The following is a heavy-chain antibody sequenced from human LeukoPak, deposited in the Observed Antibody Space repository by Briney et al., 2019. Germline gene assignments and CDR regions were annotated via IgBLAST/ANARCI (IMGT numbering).Heavy chain of an antibody. CDR2: IYTSGST. D-gene: IGHD5-24*01. V-gene: IGHV4-61*02. J-gene: IGHJ4*02. Sequence: PSQTLSLTCTVSGGSISSGSYYWSWIRQPAGKGLEWIGRIYTSGSTNYNPSLKSRVTISVDTPKNQFSLKLSSVTAADTAVYYCAREPERWLQSYIDYWGQGTLVTVSS. CDR3: AREPERWLQSYIDY. CDR1: GGSISSGSYY.